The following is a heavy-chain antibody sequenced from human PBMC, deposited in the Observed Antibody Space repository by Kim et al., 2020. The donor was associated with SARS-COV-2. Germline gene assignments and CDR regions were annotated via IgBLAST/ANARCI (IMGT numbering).Heavy chain of an antibody. Sequence: GGSLRLSCATSGFSFTSFAIHWVRQAPGKGLEWLAMISHDGSNKFYADSVRGRFTISKDTSKNTVFLQMNSLRHDDTAVYYCARARASGAFRPGALDYWG. V-gene: IGHV3-30*04. CDR2: ISHDGSNK. CDR3: ARARASGAFRPGALDY. D-gene: IGHD1-26*01. J-gene: IGHJ4*01. CDR1: GFSFTSFA.